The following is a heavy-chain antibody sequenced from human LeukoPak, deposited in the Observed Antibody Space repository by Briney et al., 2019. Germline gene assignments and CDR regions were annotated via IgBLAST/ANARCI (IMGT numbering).Heavy chain of an antibody. V-gene: IGHV1-69*05. Sequence: SVKVSCKASGGTFSSYAISWVRQAPGQGLEWMGRIIPIFGTANYAQKFQGRVTITTSESTSTAYMDLSSLRSKDTAADYCSRGSNVLMVYAFDYWGQGTLVTVPS. D-gene: IGHD2-8*01. J-gene: IGHJ4*02. CDR1: GGTFSSYA. CDR3: SRGSNVLMVYAFDY. CDR2: IIPIFGTA.